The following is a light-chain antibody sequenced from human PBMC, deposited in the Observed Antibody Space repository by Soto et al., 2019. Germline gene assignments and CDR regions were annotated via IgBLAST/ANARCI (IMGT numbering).Light chain of an antibody. J-gene: IGKJ1*01. CDR2: KAS. V-gene: IGKV1-5*03. CDR1: QSISSW. Sequence: DIQMTQSPSTLSASVGDRVTITCRASQSISSWLAWYQQKPGKAPKLLIHKASSLESGIPSRFGGSGSGTEFTLTISSLYPYDIAPSPCYQYHSNSTFFQGSKV. CDR3: YQYHSNST.